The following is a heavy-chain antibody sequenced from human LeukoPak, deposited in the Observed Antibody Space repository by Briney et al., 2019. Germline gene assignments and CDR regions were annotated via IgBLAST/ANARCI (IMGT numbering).Heavy chain of an antibody. CDR1: GYTFSTYW. J-gene: IGHJ4*02. D-gene: IGHD2-21*02. CDR2: INQDASEI. Sequence: GGSLRLSCAASGYTFSTYWMNWYRQAPGKGLEWVGNINQDASEINYVDSVRGRFTISRDNAKNSLHLQMNSLRAEDTAVYYCATDRDNSDWQKRFDSWGQGTLVTVSS. V-gene: IGHV3-7*01. CDR3: ATDRDNSDWQKRFDS.